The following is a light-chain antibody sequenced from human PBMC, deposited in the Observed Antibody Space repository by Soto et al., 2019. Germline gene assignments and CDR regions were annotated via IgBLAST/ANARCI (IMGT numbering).Light chain of an antibody. CDR2: DDS. CDR1: NLGSKS. V-gene: IGLV3-21*02. Sequence: SYELAQPPSVSVAPGQTARITCGVDNLGSKSVHWYQQKPGQAPVLVVYDDSDRPSGIPERFSGSNSGNTATLTISRVGAGDEADYYCQVWDDDSDHHVFGTGTKVTVL. J-gene: IGLJ1*01. CDR3: QVWDDDSDHHV.